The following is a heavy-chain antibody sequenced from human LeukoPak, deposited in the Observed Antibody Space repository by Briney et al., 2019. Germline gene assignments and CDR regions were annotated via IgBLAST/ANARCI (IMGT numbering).Heavy chain of an antibody. D-gene: IGHD2-2*01. CDR1: GYSISSGYY. Sequence: SETLSLTCAVSGYSISSGYYWGWIRQPPGKGLEWIGEINHSGSTNYKPSLKSRVTISVDTSKNQFSLKLSSVTAADTAVYYCARGGYCSSTSCYVDYWGQGTLVTVSS. J-gene: IGHJ4*02. CDR2: INHSGST. CDR3: ARGGYCSSTSCYVDY. V-gene: IGHV4-38-2*01.